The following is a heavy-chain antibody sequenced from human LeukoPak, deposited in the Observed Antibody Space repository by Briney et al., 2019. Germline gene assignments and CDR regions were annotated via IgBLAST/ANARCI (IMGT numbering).Heavy chain of an antibody. V-gene: IGHV1-18*01. Sequence: ASVKVSCKASGYILTSYGISWVRQAPGQGLEWMGWISIHNGFTRYSQKFQGRVTMTRDTSTSTAYMDLRSLRADDTAVYYCARDMRHYRDYDSSGYYYSFEYWGQGTLVTVSS. CDR1: GYILTSYG. CDR2: ISIHNGFT. CDR3: ARDMRHYRDYDSSGYYYSFEY. D-gene: IGHD3-22*01. J-gene: IGHJ4*02.